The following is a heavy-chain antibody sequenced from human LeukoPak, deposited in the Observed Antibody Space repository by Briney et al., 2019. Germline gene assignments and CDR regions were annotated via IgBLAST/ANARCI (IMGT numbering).Heavy chain of an antibody. V-gene: IGHV1-18*01. CDR2: ISAYNGNT. CDR1: GYTFTSYG. CDR3: ARDQRMTRQRGSGGLDY. Sequence: ASVTVSCKASGYTFTSYGISWVRQAPGQGLEWMGWISAYNGNTNYAQKLQGRVTMTTDTSTSTAYMELRSLRSEDTAVYYCARDQRMTRQRGSGGLDYWGQGTLVTVSS. D-gene: IGHD6-25*01. J-gene: IGHJ4*02.